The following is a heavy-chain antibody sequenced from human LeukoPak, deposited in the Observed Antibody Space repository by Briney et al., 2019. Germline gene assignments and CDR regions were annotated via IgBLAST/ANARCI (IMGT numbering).Heavy chain of an antibody. V-gene: IGHV3-11*04. D-gene: IGHD3-3*01. CDR1: GFTFSDYY. CDR3: VTYQATYYDIWSGYLS. J-gene: IGHJ1*01. CDR2: ISSSGSTT. Sequence: PGGSLRLSCTASGFTFSDYYMSWIRQAPGRGLEWISDISSSGSTTYYADAVEGRFTMSRDNAKNSLYLQMNSLRAEDAAVYYCVTYQATYYDIWSGYLSCGQGALVTVSS.